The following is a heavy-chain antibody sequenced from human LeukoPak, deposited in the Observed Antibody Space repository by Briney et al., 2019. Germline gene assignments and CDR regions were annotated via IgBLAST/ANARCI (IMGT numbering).Heavy chain of an antibody. D-gene: IGHD6-19*01. Sequence: SETLSLTCTVSGGSISSGSYYWSWIQQPAGKGLEWIGRIYTSGSTNYNPSLKSRVTISVDTSKNQFSLKLSSVTAADTAVYYCARGYSSGWYQDAFDIWGQGTMVTVSS. V-gene: IGHV4-61*02. J-gene: IGHJ3*02. CDR1: GGSISSGSYY. CDR2: IYTSGST. CDR3: ARGYSSGWYQDAFDI.